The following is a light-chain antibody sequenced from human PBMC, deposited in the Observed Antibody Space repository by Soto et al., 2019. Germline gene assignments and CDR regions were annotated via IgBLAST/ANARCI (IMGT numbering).Light chain of an antibody. Sequence: QSALTQPASVSGSPGQSITISCTGASSDVGGYNHVSWYQQHPGKAPQLIIYNVSHRPSGVSNRFSGSKSGNTASLTISGLQAEDEADYYCSSYTNTSPYILFGGGPKVTVL. V-gene: IGLV2-14*01. J-gene: IGLJ2*01. CDR3: SSYTNTSPYIL. CDR1: SSDVGGYNH. CDR2: NVS.